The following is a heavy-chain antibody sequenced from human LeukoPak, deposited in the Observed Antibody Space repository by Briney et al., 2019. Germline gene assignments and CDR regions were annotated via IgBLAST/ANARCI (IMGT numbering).Heavy chain of an antibody. Sequence: KESGPTLVKPTQTLTLTCTFSGFSLSTSGVGVGWVRQPPGKALEWLALIYWDDDKRYSPSLKSRLSITKNTSKNQVVLTMTNMDPVDTATYYCEHDYGDYVGDYWGQGILVTVSS. CDR3: EHDYGDYVGDY. CDR2: IYWDDDK. V-gene: IGHV2-5*02. D-gene: IGHD4-17*01. CDR1: GFSLSTSGVG. J-gene: IGHJ4*02.